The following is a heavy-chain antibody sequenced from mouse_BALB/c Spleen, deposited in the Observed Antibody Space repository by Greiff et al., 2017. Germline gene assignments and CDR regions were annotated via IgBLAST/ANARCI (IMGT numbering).Heavy chain of an antibody. J-gene: IGHJ4*01. Sequence: EVKLMESGGGLVQPGGSRKLSCAASGFTFSSFGMHWVRQAPEKGLEWVAYISSGSSTIYYADTVKGRFTIARDNPKNTLFLQMTSLRSEDTAMYYCARSFYDGYYGGAMDYWGQGTSVTVSS. CDR2: ISSGSSTI. CDR1: GFTFSSFG. CDR3: ARSFYDGYYGGAMDY. D-gene: IGHD2-3*01. V-gene: IGHV5-17*02.